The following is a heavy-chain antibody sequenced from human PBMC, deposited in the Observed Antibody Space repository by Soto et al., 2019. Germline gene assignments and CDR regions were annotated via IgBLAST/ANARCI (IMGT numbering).Heavy chain of an antibody. D-gene: IGHD6-6*01. CDR2: ISYDGSNK. J-gene: IGHJ4*02. Sequence: GGSLRLSCAASGFTFSSYGMHWVRQAPGKGLEWVAVISYDGSNKYYADSVKGRFTISRDNSKNTLYLQMNSLRAEDTAVYYCAKEQATARGSGRGRVSGLNPLIDYWGQGTLVTVSS. CDR1: GFTFSSYG. CDR3: AKEQATARGSGRGRVSGLNPLIDY. V-gene: IGHV3-30*18.